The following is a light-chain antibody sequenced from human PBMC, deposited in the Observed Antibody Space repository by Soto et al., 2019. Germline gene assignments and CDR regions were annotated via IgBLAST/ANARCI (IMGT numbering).Light chain of an antibody. CDR1: SSDVGAYNF. CDR2: EVS. Sequence: QSALTQPASVSGSPGQSITISCTGTSSDVGAYNFVSWYQHHPGTAPKLMIYEVSNRPSGVPDRFSGSKSGNTASLTVSGLQAEDEADYYCMSYVGSNIFVSGTGTKVTVL. V-gene: IGLV2-8*01. CDR3: MSYVGSNIFV. J-gene: IGLJ1*01.